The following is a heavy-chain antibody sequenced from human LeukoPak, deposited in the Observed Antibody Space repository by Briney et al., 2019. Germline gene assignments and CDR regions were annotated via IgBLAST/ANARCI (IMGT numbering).Heavy chain of an antibody. Sequence: SETLSLTCTVSGGSISSSSYYWGWIRQPPGKGLEWIGSIYYSGSTYYNPSLKSRVTISVDTSKNQFSLKLSSVTAADTAVYYCARAGSSSSPRGDYWGQGTLVTVSS. CDR2: IYYSGST. CDR3: ARAGSSSSPRGDY. J-gene: IGHJ4*02. V-gene: IGHV4-39*01. D-gene: IGHD6-6*01. CDR1: GGSISSSSYY.